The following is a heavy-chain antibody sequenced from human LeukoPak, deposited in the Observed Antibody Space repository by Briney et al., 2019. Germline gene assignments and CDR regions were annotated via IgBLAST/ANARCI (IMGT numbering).Heavy chain of an antibody. J-gene: IGHJ4*02. CDR2: ISPSSGGT. V-gene: IGHV1-2*02. D-gene: IGHD3-10*02. CDR3: ARDVLTTFGYFSAADDF. Sequence: GASVKVSCKASGYTFTDYYMHWVRQAPGQGLEWMGWISPSSGGTNYAQKFQGRVTMTRDTSTGTAYMELSRLRSDDTAMYYCARDVLTTFGYFSAADDFRGQGTLVTVSS. CDR1: GYTFTDYY.